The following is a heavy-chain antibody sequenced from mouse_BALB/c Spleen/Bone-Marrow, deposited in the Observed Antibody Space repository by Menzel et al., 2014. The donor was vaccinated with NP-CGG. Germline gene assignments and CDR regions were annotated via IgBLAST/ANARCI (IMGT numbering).Heavy chain of an antibody. V-gene: IGHV1-18*01. CDR2: INPYNGDT. CDR1: GYSFTGYT. J-gene: IGHJ3*01. Sequence: EVQLQQSGPELVKPGASMKISCKASGYSFTGYTMNWVRQSHGTKLEWIGVINPYNGDTYYNQRFKDKATLTVDKSSSTAYMELLSPTSEDSAVYYCVRGEDGFASWGQGTLVTVSA. CDR3: VRGEDGFAS.